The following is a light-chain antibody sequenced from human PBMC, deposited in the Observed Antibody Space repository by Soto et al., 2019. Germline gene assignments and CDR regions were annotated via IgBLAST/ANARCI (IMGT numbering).Light chain of an antibody. V-gene: IGKV1-5*03. CDR1: QSISNW. J-gene: IGKJ4*01. Sequence: DIQMTQSPSTLSASIGDRVSITCRASQSISNWLAWYQQRPGKAPKLLIYKASTLQSGVPSRFSGGGSGTEFTLTISSLQPDDFANYYCQQYQGYPLTFGGGTKMEIK. CDR3: QQYQGYPLT. CDR2: KAS.